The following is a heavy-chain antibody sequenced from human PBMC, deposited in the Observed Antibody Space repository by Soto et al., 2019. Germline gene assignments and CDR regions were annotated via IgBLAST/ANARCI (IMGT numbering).Heavy chain of an antibody. Sequence: PGGSLRLSCAASGFTFRSYSMNWVRQAPGKGLEWVSSISSSSSYIYYADSVKGRFTISRDNAKNSLYLQMNSLRAEDTAVYYCARDSAEYSSGWYVDYWGQGTLVTASS. CDR1: GFTFRSYS. CDR3: ARDSAEYSSGWYVDY. D-gene: IGHD6-19*01. V-gene: IGHV3-21*01. J-gene: IGHJ4*02. CDR2: ISSSSSYI.